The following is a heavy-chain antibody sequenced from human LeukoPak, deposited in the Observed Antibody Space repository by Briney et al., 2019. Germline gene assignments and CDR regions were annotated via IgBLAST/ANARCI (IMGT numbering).Heavy chain of an antibody. V-gene: IGHV4-34*01. CDR3: ARGGDTAAVNSNWFDP. J-gene: IGHJ5*02. CDR1: GGSFSGYY. CDR2: INHSGST. D-gene: IGHD3-16*01. Sequence: SETLSLTCAVYGGSFSGYYWSWIRQPPGKGLEWIGEINHSGSTNYNPPLKSRVTMSVDTSKNQFSLKLSSVTAADTAVYYCARGGDTAAVNSNWFDPWGQGTLVTVSS.